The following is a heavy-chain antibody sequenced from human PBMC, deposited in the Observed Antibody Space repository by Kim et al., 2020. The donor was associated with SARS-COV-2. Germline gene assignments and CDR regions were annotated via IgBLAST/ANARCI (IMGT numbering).Heavy chain of an antibody. CDR3: ATAQQQLVPGNPYYFDY. V-gene: IGHV1-69*13. CDR2: IIPIFGIA. Sequence: SVKVSCKASGGTFSSYAISWVRQAPGQGLEWMGGIIPIFGIANYAQKFQGRVTITADESTSTAYMELSSLRSEDTAVYYCATAQQQLVPGNPYYFDYWGQGTLVTVSS. J-gene: IGHJ4*02. D-gene: IGHD6-13*01. CDR1: GGTFSSYA.